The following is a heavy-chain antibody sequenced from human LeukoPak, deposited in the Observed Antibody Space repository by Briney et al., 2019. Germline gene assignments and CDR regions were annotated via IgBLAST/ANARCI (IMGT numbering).Heavy chain of an antibody. D-gene: IGHD1-26*01. V-gene: IGHV4-31*03. CDR3: ARDQDWDLQSLRYFDY. Sequence: SETLSLTCTVSGGSISSGGYYWSWIRQHPGKGLEWIGYIYYSGSTYYNPSLKSRVTISVDTSKNQFSLKLSSVTAADTAVYYCARDQDWDLQSLRYFDYWGQGSPVIVSS. CDR2: IYYSGST. J-gene: IGHJ4*02. CDR1: GGSISSGGYY.